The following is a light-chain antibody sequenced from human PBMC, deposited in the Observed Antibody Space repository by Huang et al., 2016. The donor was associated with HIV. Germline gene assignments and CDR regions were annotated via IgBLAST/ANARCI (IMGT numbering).Light chain of an antibody. Sequence: EIILTQSPATLSVSPGDRATLSCRASQSVNTNLAWYQQKPGQTPRLLIYGTSTRATGVPARFRGGGSGTEFTLTISSLQSEDFAVYYCQQYNNWPPEVTFGQGTRLEIK. V-gene: IGKV3-15*01. CDR2: GTS. CDR1: QSVNTN. CDR3: QQYNNWPPEVT. J-gene: IGKJ5*01.